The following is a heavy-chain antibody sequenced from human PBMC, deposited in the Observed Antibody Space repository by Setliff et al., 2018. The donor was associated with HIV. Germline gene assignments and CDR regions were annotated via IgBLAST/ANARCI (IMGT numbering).Heavy chain of an antibody. D-gene: IGHD1-26*01. CDR3: ARDKWASGFDF. J-gene: IGHJ4*01. CDR2: ISMSSHTSV. Sequence: PGGSLRLSCTASGFTFGDYAVSWVRQAPGKGLEWVSYISMSSHTSVIYSDSVKGRFTISRDNARNSFYLQMNSLRVDDTAVYFCARDKWASGFDFWGHGTLVTVSS. CDR1: GFTFGDYA. V-gene: IGHV3-48*01.